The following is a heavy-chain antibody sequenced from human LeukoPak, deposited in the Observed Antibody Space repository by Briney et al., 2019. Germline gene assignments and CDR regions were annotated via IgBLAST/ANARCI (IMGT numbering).Heavy chain of an antibody. J-gene: IGHJ4*02. CDR2: ISYDGSNK. CDR1: GFTFSSYG. D-gene: IGHD3-3*01. V-gene: IGHV3-30*03. CDR3: STDLDY. Sequence: GGSLRLSCAASGFTFSSYGMHWVRQAPGKGLEWVAVISYDGSNKYYADSMKGRFTISRDNSKNTLYLQMNSLRAEDTAVYYCSTDLDYWGQGTLVTVSS.